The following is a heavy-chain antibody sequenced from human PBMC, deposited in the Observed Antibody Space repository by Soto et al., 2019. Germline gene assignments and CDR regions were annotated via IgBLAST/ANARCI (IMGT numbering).Heavy chain of an antibody. CDR3: ASADSGIYRD. V-gene: IGHV1-18*01. CDR2: ISTYKKDT. CDR1: GYTFTNYG. D-gene: IGHD1-26*01. J-gene: IGHJ4*02. Sequence: QVQLVQSGAEVKKPGASVKVSCKASGYTFTNYGITWVRQAPGQGLEWMGWISTYKKDTDYAQKLQGRVTMTTDTATSTAYMELRSLGSDDTAVYYCASADSGIYRDWGRGTMVIVSS.